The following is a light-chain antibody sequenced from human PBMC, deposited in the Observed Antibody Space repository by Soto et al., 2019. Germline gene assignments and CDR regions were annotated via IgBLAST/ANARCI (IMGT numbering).Light chain of an antibody. CDR1: QSISSY. V-gene: IGKV1-39*01. Sequence: QLNKSPSSLSASVGDRVTITCRASQSISSYLNWYQQKPGKAPKLLIYAASSLQSGVPSRFSGSGSGTDFTLTISSLQPEDFATYYCQQSYSTPLTFGGGTKVDIK. CDR3: QQSYSTPLT. J-gene: IGKJ4*01. CDR2: AAS.